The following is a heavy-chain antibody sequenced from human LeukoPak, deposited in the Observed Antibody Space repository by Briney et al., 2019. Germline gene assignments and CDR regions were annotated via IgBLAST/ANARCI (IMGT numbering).Heavy chain of an antibody. CDR1: GYTFRSYD. Sequence: ASVKVSCKASGYTFRSYDITWVRQAPGQGLEWMGWISPNNGNTNYAQKFQGRVTMTTDTPTSTAYMEMRSLRSDDTAVYYCARDRDSSGWHVVDYWGQGTLVTVSS. CDR3: ARDRDSSGWHVVDY. V-gene: IGHV1-18*01. J-gene: IGHJ4*02. D-gene: IGHD6-19*01. CDR2: ISPNNGNT.